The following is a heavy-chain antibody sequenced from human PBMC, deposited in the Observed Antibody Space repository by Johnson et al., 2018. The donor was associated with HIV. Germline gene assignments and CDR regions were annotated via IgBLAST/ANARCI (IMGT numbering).Heavy chain of an antibody. CDR3: ARGEQWLVPDSEDAFDI. CDR1: GFTVSSNY. Sequence: VQLVESGGGLVQPGGSLRLSCAAFGFTVSSNYMSWVRQAPGKGLEWVSVIYSGGSTYYADSVKGRFTISRDNSKNTLYLQMNSLRAEDTAVYYCARGEQWLVPDSEDAFDIWGQGTMVTVSS. V-gene: IGHV3-66*01. CDR2: IYSGGST. J-gene: IGHJ3*02. D-gene: IGHD6-19*01.